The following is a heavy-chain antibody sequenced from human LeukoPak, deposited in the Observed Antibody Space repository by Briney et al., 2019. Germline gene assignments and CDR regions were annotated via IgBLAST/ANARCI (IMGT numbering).Heavy chain of an antibody. CDR3: ARLEGYCSSTSCYAESRVGY. Sequence: GASVKVSCKASVYTFHGHYMHGLRQAPGQGLEWMGWINPKSGGTNYAQKFHGRVTMTRDTSISTAFMELSRLRSDDTAVYYCARLEGYCSSTSCYAESRVGYWGQGTLVTVSS. D-gene: IGHD2-2*01. CDR1: VYTFHGHY. J-gene: IGHJ4*02. CDR2: INPKSGGT. V-gene: IGHV1-2*02.